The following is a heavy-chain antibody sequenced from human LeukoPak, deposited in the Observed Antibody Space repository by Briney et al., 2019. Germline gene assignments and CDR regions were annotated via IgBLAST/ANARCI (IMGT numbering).Heavy chain of an antibody. D-gene: IGHD1-26*01. CDR1: GFTFDDYA. CDR2: ISWNSGSI. J-gene: IGHJ3*02. Sequence: GGSLRLSCAASGFTFDDYAMHWVRQAPGKGLEWVSGISWNSGSIGYADSVKGRFTISRDNAKNSLYLQMNSLRAEDTALYYCAKDVSGSAFDIWGQGTMVTVSS. CDR3: AKDVSGSAFDI. V-gene: IGHV3-9*01.